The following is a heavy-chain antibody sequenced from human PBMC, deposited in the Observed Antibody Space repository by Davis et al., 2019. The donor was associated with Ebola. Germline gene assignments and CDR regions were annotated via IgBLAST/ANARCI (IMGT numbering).Heavy chain of an antibody. V-gene: IGHV3-23*01. CDR2: ISGYGEST. CDR1: GFTFSGYA. CDR3: AKDAVGWNGGFDY. D-gene: IGHD3-16*01. Sequence: GESLKISCEASGFTFSGYAMTWVRQAPGKGLEWVSMISGYGESTYYADSVRGRFTISRDNSKNTLYLQQNSLRAEDTATYYCAKDAVGWNGGFDYWGQGTLVTVSS. J-gene: IGHJ4*02.